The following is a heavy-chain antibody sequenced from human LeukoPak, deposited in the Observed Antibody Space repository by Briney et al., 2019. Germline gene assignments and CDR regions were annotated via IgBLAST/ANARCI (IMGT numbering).Heavy chain of an antibody. CDR1: GFTFSSYG. CDR2: IWYDGSNK. V-gene: IGHV3-33*06. CDR3: AKDSVYYDSSPGY. D-gene: IGHD3-22*01. Sequence: PGRSLRLSCAASGFTFSSYGMHWVRQAPGKGLEWVAVIWYDGSNKYYADSVKGQFTISRDNSKNTLYLQMNSLRAEDTAVYYCAKDSVYYDSSPGYWGQGTLVTVSS. J-gene: IGHJ4*02.